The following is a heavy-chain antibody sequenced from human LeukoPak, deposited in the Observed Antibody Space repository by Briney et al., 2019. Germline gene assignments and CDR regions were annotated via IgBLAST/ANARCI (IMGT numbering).Heavy chain of an antibody. CDR1: GYTFTSYD. D-gene: IGHD3-3*01. Sequence: ASVKVSCKASGYTFTSYDINWVRQATGLELVWMGWMNPNSGNTGYAQKFQGRVTMTRNTSLRTAYMELSSLRSEDTAVYYCASGPRVTIFGVDPYYFDYWGQGTLVTVSS. J-gene: IGHJ4*02. CDR2: MNPNSGNT. V-gene: IGHV1-8*01. CDR3: ASGPRVTIFGVDPYYFDY.